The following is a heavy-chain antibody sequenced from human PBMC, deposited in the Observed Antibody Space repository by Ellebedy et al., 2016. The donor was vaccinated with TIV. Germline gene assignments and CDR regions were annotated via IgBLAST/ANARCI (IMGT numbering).Heavy chain of an antibody. CDR2: IIPIFGTA. CDR3: ARATSPLRPFGGIRPSKDPNYFDY. CDR1: GGTFSSYA. J-gene: IGHJ4*02. Sequence: SVKVSCXASGGTFSSYAISWVRQAPGQGLEWMGGIIPIFGTANYAQKFQGRVTITADKSTSTAYMELSSLRSEDTAVYYCARATSPLRPFGGIRPSKDPNYFDYWGQGTLVTVSS. D-gene: IGHD1-26*01. V-gene: IGHV1-69*06.